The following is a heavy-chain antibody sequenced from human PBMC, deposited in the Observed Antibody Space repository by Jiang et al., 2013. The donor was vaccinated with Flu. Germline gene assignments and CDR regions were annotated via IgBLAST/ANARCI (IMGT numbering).Heavy chain of an antibody. V-gene: IGHV5-10-1*01. D-gene: IGHD2-15*01. CDR2: IDPSDSYT. J-gene: IGHJ3*02. Sequence: SLRISCKGSGYSFTSYWISWVRQMPGKGLEWMGRIDPSDSYTNYSPSFQGHVTISADKSISTAYLQWSSLKASDTAMYYCASLGYCSGGSCYGNAFDIWGQGTMVTVSS. CDR3: ASLGYCSGGSCYGNAFDI. CDR1: GYSFTSYW.